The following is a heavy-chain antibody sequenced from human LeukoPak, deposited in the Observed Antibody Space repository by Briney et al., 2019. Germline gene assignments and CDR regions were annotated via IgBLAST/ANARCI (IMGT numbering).Heavy chain of an antibody. CDR2: IYYSGST. CDR1: GGSIRSYY. Sequence: SETLSLTCTVSGGSIRSYYWSWIRQPPGKGLEWIGYIYYSGSTNYNPSLKSRVTISVDASKNQFSLKLTSVTAADTAVYYCARADGRLATDIDYWGQGTLVTVSS. CDR3: ARADGRLATDIDY. J-gene: IGHJ4*02. V-gene: IGHV4-59*01. D-gene: IGHD6-19*01.